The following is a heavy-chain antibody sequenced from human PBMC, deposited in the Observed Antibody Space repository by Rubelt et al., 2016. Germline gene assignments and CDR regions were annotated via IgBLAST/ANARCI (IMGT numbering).Heavy chain of an antibody. CDR2: INHSGST. J-gene: IGHJ4*02. V-gene: IGHV4-34*01. CDR1: GGSFSGYY. D-gene: IGHD3-22*01. Sequence: QVQLQQWGAELLKPSETLSLTCAVYGGSFSGYYWSWIRQPPGKGLEWIGEINHSGSTNYNPSLKSRVTISVDTSKNQFSLKLSSVTAADTAVYYCARGKEGLGVTMMDYWGQGTLVTVSS. CDR3: ARGKEGLGVTMMDY.